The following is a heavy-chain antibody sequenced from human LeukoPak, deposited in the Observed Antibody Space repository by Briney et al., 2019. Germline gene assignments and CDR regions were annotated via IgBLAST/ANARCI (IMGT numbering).Heavy chain of an antibody. V-gene: IGHV3-7*01. CDR3: ARFIDGDYVHSDWFDP. CDR1: GFTFSSYW. D-gene: IGHD4-17*01. Sequence: PGGSLRLSCAASGFTFSSYWMSWVRQAPGKGLEWVANIKQDGSEKYYVDSVKGRFTISRDNAKNSLYLQMNSLRAEDTAVYYCARFIDGDYVHSDWFDPWGQGTLVTVSS. J-gene: IGHJ5*02. CDR2: IKQDGSEK.